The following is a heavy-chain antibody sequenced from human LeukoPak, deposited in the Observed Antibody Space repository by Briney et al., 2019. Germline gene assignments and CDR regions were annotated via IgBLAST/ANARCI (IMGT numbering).Heavy chain of an antibody. Sequence: GGSLRLSCAASGFTFSNAWMNWVRQTPGKGLEWVGRIKSKTDGGTTDYAAPVKGRFTISRDDSKNTLYLQMNSLKTEDTAVYYCTTLVGATTDFDYWGQGTLVTVSS. CDR2: IKSKTDGGTT. CDR1: GFTFSNAW. J-gene: IGHJ4*02. CDR3: TTLVGATTDFDY. D-gene: IGHD1-26*01. V-gene: IGHV3-15*07.